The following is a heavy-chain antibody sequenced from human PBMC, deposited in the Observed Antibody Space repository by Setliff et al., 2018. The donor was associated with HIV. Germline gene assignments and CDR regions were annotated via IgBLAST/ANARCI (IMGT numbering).Heavy chain of an antibody. CDR3: AKEVGGSFGAGSTVLDP. CDR2: IIPLLSIT. Sequence: SVKVSCKAIGGIFNRETFTWVRQAPGQGLDWMGGIIPLLSITNYAQKFQGRVTITADESTSTIYMELRSLTSDDTAIYYCAKEVGGSFGAGSTVLDPWGQGTLDTSP. J-gene: IGHJ5*02. CDR1: GGIFNRET. D-gene: IGHD1-26*01. V-gene: IGHV1-69*10.